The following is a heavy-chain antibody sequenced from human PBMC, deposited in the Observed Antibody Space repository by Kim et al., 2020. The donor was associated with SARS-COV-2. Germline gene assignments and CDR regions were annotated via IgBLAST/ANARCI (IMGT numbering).Heavy chain of an antibody. CDR1: GFTFSSYS. Sequence: GGSLRLSCAASGFTFSSYSMNWVRQAPGKGLEWVSSISSSSSYIYYADSVKGRFTISRDNAKNSLYLQMNSLRAEDTAVYYCATLEVRRDYYGMDVWGQGTTVTVSS. D-gene: IGHD1-1*01. CDR3: ATLEVRRDYYGMDV. CDR2: ISSSSSYI. V-gene: IGHV3-21*01. J-gene: IGHJ6*02.